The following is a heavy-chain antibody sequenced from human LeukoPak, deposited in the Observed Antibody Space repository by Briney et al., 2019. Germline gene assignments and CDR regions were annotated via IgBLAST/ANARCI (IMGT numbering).Heavy chain of an antibody. J-gene: IGHJ5*02. CDR1: GFTFSSYS. CDR3: ARDRETYYYDSSGYH. CDR2: ISSSSSYI. D-gene: IGHD3-22*01. V-gene: IGHV3-21*01. Sequence: KSGGSLRLSRAASGFTFSSYSMNWVRQAPGKGLEWVSSISSSSSYIYYADSVKGRFTISRDNAKNSLYLQMDSLRAEDTAVYYCARDRETYYYDSSGYHWGQGTLVTVSS.